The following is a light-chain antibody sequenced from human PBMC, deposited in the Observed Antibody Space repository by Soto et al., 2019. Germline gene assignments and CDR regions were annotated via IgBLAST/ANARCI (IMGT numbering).Light chain of an antibody. CDR2: AAS. J-gene: IGKJ4*01. CDR1: QDISSW. CDR3: QQAHSFPLT. Sequence: DIQMTQSPSSVSASVGDRVTITCRASQDISSWLAWYPLKPGKAPKLLIYAASRMQSGVPSRFSRSGSGTDFTLTISSLQPEDFASYYCQQAHSFPLTFGGGTKVEIK. V-gene: IGKV1-12*01.